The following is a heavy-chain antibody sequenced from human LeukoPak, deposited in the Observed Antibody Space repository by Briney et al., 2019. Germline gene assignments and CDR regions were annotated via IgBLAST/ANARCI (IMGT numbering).Heavy chain of an antibody. D-gene: IGHD2-2*01. CDR2: INPNSGGT. J-gene: IGHJ4*02. CDR1: GYTFTGYY. Sequence: GASVKVSCKASGYTFTGYYMHWVRQAPGQGLEWMGWINPNSGGTNYAQKFQGWVTMTRDTSISTAYMELSRLRSDDTAVYYCASNFQPALKYCSSTSCRGVYSDYWGQGTLVTVSS. V-gene: IGHV1-2*04. CDR3: ASNFQPALKYCSSTSCRGVYSDY.